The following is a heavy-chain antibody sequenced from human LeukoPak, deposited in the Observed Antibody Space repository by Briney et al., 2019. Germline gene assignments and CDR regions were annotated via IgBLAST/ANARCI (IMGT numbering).Heavy chain of an antibody. CDR2: ISWNSGSI. CDR3: AKELGYCSSTSCYDYFDY. CDR1: GFTFDDYA. Sequence: GGSLRLSCAASGFTFDDYAMHWVRQAPGKGLEWVSGISWNSGSIGYADSVKGRFTISRDNAKNSLYLQMNSLRAEDTALYYCAKELGYCSSTSCYDYFDYWGQGTLVTVSS. J-gene: IGHJ4*02. V-gene: IGHV3-9*01. D-gene: IGHD2-2*01.